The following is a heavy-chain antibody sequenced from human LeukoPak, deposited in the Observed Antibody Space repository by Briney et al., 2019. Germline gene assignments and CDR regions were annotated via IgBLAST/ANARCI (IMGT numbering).Heavy chain of an antibody. CDR3: ARPNHKDHCSSTSCYRYFDY. D-gene: IGHD2-2*02. V-gene: IGHV4-34*01. CDR1: GESFSGYY. CDR2: TNHSGST. Sequence: SETLSLTCAVYGESFSGYYWSWIRQPPGKGLEWIGETNHSGSTNYNPSLKSRVTISVDTSKNQFSLKLSSVTAADTALYYCARPNHKDHCSSTSCYRYFDYWGQGTVVIVSS. J-gene: IGHJ4*02.